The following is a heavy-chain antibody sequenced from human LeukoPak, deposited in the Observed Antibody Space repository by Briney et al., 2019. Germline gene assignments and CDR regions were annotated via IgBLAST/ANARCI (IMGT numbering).Heavy chain of an antibody. Sequence: SETLSLTYTVSGGSISSYYWSWIRQPAGKGLEWIGRIYTSGSTNYNPSLKSRVTISVDRSKNQFSLKLSPVTAADTAVYYCARVPYYDFWSGYLFDPWGQGTLVTVSS. CDR1: GGSISSYY. CDR2: IYTSGST. J-gene: IGHJ5*02. CDR3: ARVPYYDFWSGYLFDP. D-gene: IGHD3-3*01. V-gene: IGHV4-4*07.